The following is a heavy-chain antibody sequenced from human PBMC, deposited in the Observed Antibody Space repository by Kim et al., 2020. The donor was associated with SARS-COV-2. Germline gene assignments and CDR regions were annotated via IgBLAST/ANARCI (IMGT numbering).Heavy chain of an antibody. V-gene: IGHV1-69*13. CDR1: GGTFSSYA. J-gene: IGHJ6*02. CDR2: IIPIFGTA. D-gene: IGHD6-13*01. CDR3: ATTDRVIAAAAGTGYYYYGMDV. Sequence: SVKVSCKASGGTFSSYAISWVRQAPGQGLEWMGGIIPIFGTANYAQKFQGRVTITADESTSTAYMELSSLRSEDTAVYYCATTDRVIAAAAGTGYYYYGMDVWGQGTTVTVSS.